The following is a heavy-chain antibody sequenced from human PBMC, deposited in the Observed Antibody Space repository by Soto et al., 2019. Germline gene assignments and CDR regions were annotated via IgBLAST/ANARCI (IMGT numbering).Heavy chain of an antibody. CDR3: ASFGSYQYSGCYFYVPDY. V-gene: IGHV3-48*02. Sequence: PGGSLRLSCAASGFTFSTYSMNWVRQAPGKGLEWVSYISSISSTIYYADSVKGRFTISRDNAKNSLYLQMNSLRDEDTAVYYCASFGSYQYSGCYFYVPDYWGQGTLVTVSS. J-gene: IGHJ4*02. D-gene: IGHD3-22*01. CDR1: GFTFSTYS. CDR2: ISSISSTI.